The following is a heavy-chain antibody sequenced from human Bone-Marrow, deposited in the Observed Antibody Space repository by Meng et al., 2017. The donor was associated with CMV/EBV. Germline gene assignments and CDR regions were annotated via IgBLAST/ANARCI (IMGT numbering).Heavy chain of an antibody. CDR3: ATRRAHSDGRGSWYYQFDH. J-gene: IGHJ4*02. V-gene: IGHV4-4*07. D-gene: IGHD3-22*01. Sequence: VPLPEPGPRLVKPAETLSLTCTVFGDSINTYFLSWIRQPAGKGLEWIGRLYNSGSTNYNPSLNSRVTMSIDTSNKQFSLRLSSVTAADTAVYYCATRRAHSDGRGSWYYQFDHWGQGTLVTVSS. CDR1: GDSINTYF. CDR2: LYNSGST.